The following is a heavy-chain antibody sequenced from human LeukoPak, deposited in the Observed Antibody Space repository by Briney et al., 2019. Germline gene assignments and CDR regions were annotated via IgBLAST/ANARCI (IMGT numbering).Heavy chain of an antibody. J-gene: IGHJ5*02. CDR3: ARGPGTVGLSP. Sequence: SETLSLTCNVSGGSFTNYYWSWIRQTPEKGLEWIGQINHSGDTSYNPSLRSRITLSVDRSNNQFSLKVTSVTAADTGVYYCARGPGTVGLSPWGQGTLVTVSS. V-gene: IGHV4-34*01. CDR1: GGSFTNYY. D-gene: IGHD1/OR15-1a*01. CDR2: INHSGDT.